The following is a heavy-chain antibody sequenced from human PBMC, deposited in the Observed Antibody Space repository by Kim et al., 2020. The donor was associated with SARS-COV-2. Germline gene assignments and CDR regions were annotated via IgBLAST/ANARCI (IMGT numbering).Heavy chain of an antibody. CDR2: SDYSGST. J-gene: IGHJ3*02. D-gene: IGHD3-3*01. CDR3: ARSLGAGPSTIFGVVIIPDAFDI. CDR1: GGSISSSSYY. Sequence: SETLSLTCTVSGGSISSSSYYWGWIRQPPGKGLEWSGSSDYSGSTYYNPSLKSRVTISVDTSKNQFSLKLSSVTAADTAVYYCARSLGAGPSTIFGVVIIPDAFDIWGDKAMVTVSP. V-gene: IGHV4-39*01.